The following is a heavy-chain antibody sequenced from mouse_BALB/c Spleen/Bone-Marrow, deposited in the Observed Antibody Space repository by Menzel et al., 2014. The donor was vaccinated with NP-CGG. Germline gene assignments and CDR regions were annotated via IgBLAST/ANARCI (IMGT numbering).Heavy chain of an antibody. CDR3: ARHEDLDIRRRLSAMDY. CDR1: GYTFTDYI. J-gene: IGHJ4*01. V-gene: IGHV1-62-2*01. D-gene: IGHD2-12*01. Sequence: VQLQQSGAELVKPGTSVNLSCKASGYTFTDYIIHWVKQRSGQGLEWIGWFYPGSGSIRYNEKFKDKATLTADKSSNTVYMELGRLTSEDSAVYFCARHEDLDIRRRLSAMDYWGQGTSVTVSS. CDR2: FYPGSGSI.